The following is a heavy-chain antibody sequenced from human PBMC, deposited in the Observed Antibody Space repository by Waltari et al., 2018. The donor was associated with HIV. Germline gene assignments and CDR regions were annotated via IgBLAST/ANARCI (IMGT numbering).Heavy chain of an antibody. J-gene: IGHJ4*02. CDR3: ARVRHASSPDY. Sequence: VHLVQSGADLKKPGASVKLSCKASGSTFGDNYIHWVRQAPGQGLEWMGWINPDSGRTNYAQRFQGRVTMTRDTSITTAYMELSSLRSDDTAVYFCARVRHASSPDYWGQGTLVTVSS. CDR2: INPDSGRT. V-gene: IGHV1-2*02. CDR1: GSTFGDNY. D-gene: IGHD2-2*01.